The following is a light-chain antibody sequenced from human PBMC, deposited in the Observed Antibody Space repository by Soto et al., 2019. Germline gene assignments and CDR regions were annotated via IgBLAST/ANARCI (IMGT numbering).Light chain of an antibody. J-gene: IGKJ1*01. V-gene: IGKV1-27*01. CDR3: QKYDTAPQT. CDR2: AAS. Sequence: DIQMTQSPSSLSASVGDTVTITCRASQGIIDYLAWYQQRPGKVPKLLIYAASTLQTGVPPRFSGSGAGTDFTLTISSLQPEDVATYYCQKYDTAPQTFGQGPRVEIK. CDR1: QGIIDY.